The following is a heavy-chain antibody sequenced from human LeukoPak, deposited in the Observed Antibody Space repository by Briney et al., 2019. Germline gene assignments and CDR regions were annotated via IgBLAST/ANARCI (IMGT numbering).Heavy chain of an antibody. Sequence: KPSETLSLTCSVSGGLISSNPFFWGWVRQPPGKGLEWIGSIYYSGSTYYNPSLKSRVTISVDTSKNQFSLQLNSVTPEDTAVYYCARGVWGYGGTFDYWGQGTLVTVSS. J-gene: IGHJ4*02. CDR3: ARGVWGYGGTFDY. CDR2: IYYSGST. CDR1: GGLISSNPFF. V-gene: IGHV4-39*07. D-gene: IGHD4-23*01.